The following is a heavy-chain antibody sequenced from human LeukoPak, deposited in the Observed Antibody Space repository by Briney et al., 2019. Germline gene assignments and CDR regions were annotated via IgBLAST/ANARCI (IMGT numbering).Heavy chain of an antibody. CDR3: ARGRYCSSTSCYGKNEFDY. CDR2: IGTAGDP. V-gene: IGHV3-13*05. CDR1: GFTFSSYD. D-gene: IGHD2-2*01. Sequence: GGSLRLSCAASGFTFSSYDMLWVRQATGKGLEWVSAIGTAGDPYYPGSVKGRFTISRENAKNSLYLQMNSLRAGDTAVYYCARGRYCSSTSCYGKNEFDYWGQGTLVTVSS. J-gene: IGHJ4*02.